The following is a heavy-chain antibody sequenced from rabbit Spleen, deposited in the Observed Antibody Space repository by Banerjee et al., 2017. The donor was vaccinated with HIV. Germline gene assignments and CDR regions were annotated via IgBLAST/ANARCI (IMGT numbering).Heavy chain of an antibody. CDR2: IYGGSSSTT. J-gene: IGHJ4*01. V-gene: IGHV1S45*01. D-gene: IGHD4-2*01. CDR1: GFSFTNKDV. Sequence: QEQLEESGGGLVKPEGSLTLTCKASGFSFTNKDVMCWVRQAPGKGPEWIACIYGGSSSTTHYAGWAKGRFTISKTSSATVTLQLSSLTDADTATYFCARGAGIHYAALWGPRDPGHRL. CDR3: ARGAGIHYAAL.